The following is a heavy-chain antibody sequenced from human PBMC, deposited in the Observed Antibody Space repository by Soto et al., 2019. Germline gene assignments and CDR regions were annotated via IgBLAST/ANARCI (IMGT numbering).Heavy chain of an antibody. J-gene: IGHJ5*02. D-gene: IGHD2-2*01. CDR1: GYTFSNYG. V-gene: IGHV1-18*01. CDR2: ISLYSDGT. Sequence: ASVKVSCKTSGYTFSNYGITWVRQAPGQPLEWLGWISLYSDGTNYAQKFQGGVSMTTDTSTTTASMELRSLRSDDTAVYYCASVVPGAEALFGPWGQGTLVTVSS. CDR3: ASVVPGAEALFGP.